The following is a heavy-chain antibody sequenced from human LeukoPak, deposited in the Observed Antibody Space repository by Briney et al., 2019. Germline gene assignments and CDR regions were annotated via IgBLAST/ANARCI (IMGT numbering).Heavy chain of an antibody. CDR3: ARDSSSWYEMEYYYYMDV. J-gene: IGHJ6*03. CDR1: GGTFSNYP. CDR2: IIPIFGTA. Sequence: SVKVSCKASGGTFSNYPISWVRQTPGQGLEWMGGIIPIFGTANYAQKFQGRVTITADESTSTAYMELSSLRSEDTAVYYCARDSSSWYEMEYYYYMDVWGKGTTVTISS. V-gene: IGHV1-69*13. D-gene: IGHD6-13*01.